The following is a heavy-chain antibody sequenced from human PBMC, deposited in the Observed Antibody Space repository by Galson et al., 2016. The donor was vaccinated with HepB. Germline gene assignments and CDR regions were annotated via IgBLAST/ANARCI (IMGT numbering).Heavy chain of an antibody. CDR2: IKQDSRTI. D-gene: IGHD3-10*01. CDR3: ARVGASTWAEDIDY. CDR1: GFTFSNHW. Sequence: SLRLSCAASGFTFSNHWMSWVRQAPGKGLEWVATIKQDSRTIHYMDSVEGRFTISRDNAKNSLYLQMDDLRAEDTALYYCARVGASTWAEDIDYWGQGTLVTVSS. V-gene: IGHV3-7*01. J-gene: IGHJ4*02.